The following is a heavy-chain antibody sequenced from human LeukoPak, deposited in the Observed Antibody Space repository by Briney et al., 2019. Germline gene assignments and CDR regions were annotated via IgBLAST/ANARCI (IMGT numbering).Heavy chain of an antibody. D-gene: IGHD3-10*02. CDR3: AELGITMIGGV. Sequence: GGSLRLSCAASGFTFSNYAMQWVRQAPGKGLEWVAVISYDGSNKYYADSVKGRFTISRDNAKNSLYLQMNSLRAEDTAVYYCAELGITMIGGVWGKGTTVTISS. J-gene: IGHJ6*04. CDR1: GFTFSNYA. CDR2: ISYDGSNK. V-gene: IGHV3-30*04.